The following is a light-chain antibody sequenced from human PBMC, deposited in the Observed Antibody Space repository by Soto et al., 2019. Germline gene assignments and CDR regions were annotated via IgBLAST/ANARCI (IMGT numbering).Light chain of an antibody. CDR3: QQYNNWPHT. CDR2: GAS. CDR1: QSVSSN. V-gene: IGKV3-15*01. J-gene: IGKJ2*01. Sequence: EIVMTQSPATLSVSPGGRATLSCRASQSVSSNLAWYQQKPGQAPRLLIYGASTRATGIPARFSGSGSGTEFTLTISSLQSEDFAVYYCQQYNNWPHTFGQGTKLEI.